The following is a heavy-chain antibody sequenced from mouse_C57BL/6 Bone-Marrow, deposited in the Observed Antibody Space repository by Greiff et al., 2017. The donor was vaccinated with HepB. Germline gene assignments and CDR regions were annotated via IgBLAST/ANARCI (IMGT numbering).Heavy chain of an antibody. V-gene: IGHV1-82*01. CDR1: GYAFSSSW. CDR3: AKEHYYGSSLDY. Sequence: VQLQQSGPELVKPGASVKISCKASGYAFSSSWMNWVKQRPGKGLEWIGRIYPGDGDTNYNGKFKGKATPTADKSSSTAYMQLSSLTSEDSAVYFCAKEHYYGSSLDYWSQGTTHTVSS. CDR2: IYPGDGDT. D-gene: IGHD1-1*01. J-gene: IGHJ2*01.